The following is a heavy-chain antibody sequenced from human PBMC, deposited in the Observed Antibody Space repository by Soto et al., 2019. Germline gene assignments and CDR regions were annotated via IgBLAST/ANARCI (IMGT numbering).Heavy chain of an antibody. V-gene: IGHV3-30-3*01. CDR2: ISYDGSNK. J-gene: IGHJ4*02. CDR1: GFTFSSYA. CDR3: ARGGPIEAYFDY. Sequence: LRLSCAASGFTFSSYAMHWVRQAPGKGLEWVAVISYDGSNKYYADSVKGRFTISRDNSKNTLYLQMNSLRAEDTAVYYCARGGPIEAYFDYWGQGTLVTVSS.